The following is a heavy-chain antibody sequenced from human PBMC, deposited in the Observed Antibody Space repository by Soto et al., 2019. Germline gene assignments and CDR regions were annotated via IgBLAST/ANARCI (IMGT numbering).Heavy chain of an antibody. CDR3: ARQGSY. CDR1: GFSVSNYW. Sequence: GGSLRLSCAASGFSVSNYWMNWVRQAPGKGLVWVSHIKSDGTTSYADSVEGRFTVSRDDAKNTFYLQMNGLRAEDTAVYYCARQGSYWGQGALVTVSS. V-gene: IGHV3-74*01. CDR2: IKSDGTT. J-gene: IGHJ4*02.